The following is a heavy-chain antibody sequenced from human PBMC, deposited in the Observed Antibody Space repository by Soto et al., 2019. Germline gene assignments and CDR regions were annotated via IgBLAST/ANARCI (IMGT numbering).Heavy chain of an antibody. CDR3: ARVAQRDSSDWHHHY. CDR1: GGSFSGYY. CDR2: INHSGST. D-gene: IGHD6-19*01. Sequence: SETLSLTCAVYGGSFSGYYWSWIRQPPGKGLEWMGEINHSGSTNYNPSLKSRVTISVDTSKNQFSLKLSSVTAADTAVYYCARVAQRDSSDWHHHYWGQGTPVTVSS. J-gene: IGHJ4*02. V-gene: IGHV4-34*01.